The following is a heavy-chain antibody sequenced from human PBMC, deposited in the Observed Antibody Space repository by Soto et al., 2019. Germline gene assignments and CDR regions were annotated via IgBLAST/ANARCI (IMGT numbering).Heavy chain of an antibody. D-gene: IGHD3-22*01. J-gene: IGHJ5*02. CDR1: GYTFVSYG. V-gene: IGHV1-18*04. Sequence: QVQLVQSAAEVKKPGASVKVSCKTSGYTFVSYGISWVRQAPGQGLEWMGWISPYNGNTNFAQRFQGRVTLTTDTSTDIVYMDLGSLKSDDTAVHYCAIDKYFFDSSGYCDHWGQGTVISVSS. CDR2: ISPYNGNT. CDR3: AIDKYFFDSSGYCDH.